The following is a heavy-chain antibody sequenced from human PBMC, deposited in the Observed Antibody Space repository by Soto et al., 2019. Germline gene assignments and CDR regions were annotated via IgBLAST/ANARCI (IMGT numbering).Heavy chain of an antibody. CDR2: IWYDGNNK. V-gene: IGHV3-33*01. CDR3: AREAPYYGMDV. CDR1: GFTFSSYG. Sequence: QVQLVESGGGVVQPGRSLRLSCAASGFTFSSYGMHWVRQAPGKGLEWVAVIWYDGNNKYYADSVKGRFTNSRDNSKNTLYLQMNSLRAEDTAVYYCAREAPYYGMDVWGQGTTVTVSS. J-gene: IGHJ6*02.